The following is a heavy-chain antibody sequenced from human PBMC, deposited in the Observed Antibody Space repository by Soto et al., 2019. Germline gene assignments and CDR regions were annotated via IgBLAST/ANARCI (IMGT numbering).Heavy chain of an antibody. CDR3: ARDFSWFGELIASDY. J-gene: IGHJ4*02. CDR2: INAGNGNT. V-gene: IGHV1-3*01. D-gene: IGHD3-10*01. Sequence: QVQPVQSGAEVKKPGASVKVSCKASGYTFTSYAMHWVRQAPGQRLEWMGWINAGNGNTKYSQKFQGRVTITRDTSASTAYMELSSLRSEDTAVYYCARDFSWFGELIASDYWGQGTLVTVSS. CDR1: GYTFTSYA.